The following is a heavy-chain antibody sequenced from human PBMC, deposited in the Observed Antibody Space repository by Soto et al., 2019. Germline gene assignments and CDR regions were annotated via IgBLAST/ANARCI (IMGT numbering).Heavy chain of an antibody. CDR2: ISSNGGNT. CDR1: GFTFSSYA. CDR3: VKDLDRGSGYYFDY. V-gene: IGHV3-64D*08. Sequence: GGSLRLSCSASGFTFSSYAMHWVRQAPGKGLEHVSVISSNGGNTYYADSVKGRFTISRDNSKNTLYLQMSSLRAEDTAVYHCVKDLDRGSGYYFDYWGQGALVTVSS. J-gene: IGHJ4*02. D-gene: IGHD3-22*01.